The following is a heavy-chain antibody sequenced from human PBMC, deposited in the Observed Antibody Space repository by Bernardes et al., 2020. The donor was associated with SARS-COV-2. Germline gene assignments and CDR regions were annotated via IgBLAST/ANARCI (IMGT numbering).Heavy chain of an antibody. CDR2: LSYNGATK. J-gene: IGHJ4*02. CDR1: GFTFSSFG. CDR3: ARDKSSTWSGVDY. D-gene: IGHD6-13*01. Sequence: GWSLRLSCEASGFTFSSFGLHWVRQAPGKGLEWVALLSYNGATKYYADSVKGRFTISRDNSKNTQYLQMNDLRPEDTAVYYCARDKSSTWSGVDYWGQGTLVTVSS. V-gene: IGHV3-30*03.